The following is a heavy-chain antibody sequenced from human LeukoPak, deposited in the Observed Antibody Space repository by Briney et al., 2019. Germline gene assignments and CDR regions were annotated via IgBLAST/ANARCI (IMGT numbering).Heavy chain of an antibody. Sequence: PGGSLRLSCAASGFTFSSYAMSWVRQAPGKGLEWVSAISGSGGSTYYADSVKGRFTISRDNSKNTLYLQMNSLRAEDTAVYYCARDLGPGEGSDYWGQGTLVIVSS. D-gene: IGHD7-27*01. J-gene: IGHJ4*02. CDR1: GFTFSSYA. V-gene: IGHV3-23*01. CDR2: ISGSGGST. CDR3: ARDLGPGEGSDY.